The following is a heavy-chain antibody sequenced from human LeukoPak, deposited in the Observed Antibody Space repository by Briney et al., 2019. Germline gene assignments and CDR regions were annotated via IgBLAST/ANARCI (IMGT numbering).Heavy chain of an antibody. D-gene: IGHD6-13*01. CDR3: AKDIAAAGGPCAY. Sequence: GSLSLSCAASGFTFSGYDMHWVRQAPGKGLEWVALIRSDGSDKYYADSVKGRFTISRDNSKNTLFLQMNSLRAEDTAVYYCAKDIAAAGGPCAYWGRGTLVTVSS. V-gene: IGHV3-30*02. CDR1: GFTFSGYD. CDR2: IRSDGSDK. J-gene: IGHJ4*02.